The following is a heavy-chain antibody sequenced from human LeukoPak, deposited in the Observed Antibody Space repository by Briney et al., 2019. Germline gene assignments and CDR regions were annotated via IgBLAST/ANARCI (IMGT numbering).Heavy chain of an antibody. J-gene: IGHJ3*02. V-gene: IGHV4-59*01. CDR2: IYYSGNT. Sequence: SETLSLTCAVYGGSFSGYYWSWIRQPPGKGLEWIGYIYYSGNTNYNPSLKSRVTISVDTSKNQFSLKLSSVTAADTAVYYCASTYGDKRAYDAFDIWGQGTMVTVSS. CDR1: GGSFSGYY. CDR3: ASTYGDKRAYDAFDI. D-gene: IGHD4-17*01.